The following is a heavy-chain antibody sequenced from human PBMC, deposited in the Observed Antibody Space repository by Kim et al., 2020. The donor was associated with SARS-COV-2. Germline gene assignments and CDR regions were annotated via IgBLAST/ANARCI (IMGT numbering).Heavy chain of an antibody. Sequence: GGSLRLSCAASGFTVSSNYMSWLRQAPGKGLEWLSVIYSGDKTYYVESVKGRLTISRYNSKNTLYLQMSSLRVEDTAVYYCATNLASAGVVCGQGTLVT. CDR1: GFTVSSNY. CDR2: IYSGDKT. V-gene: IGHV3-66*01. D-gene: IGHD6-13*01. CDR3: ATNLASAGVV. J-gene: IGHJ4*02.